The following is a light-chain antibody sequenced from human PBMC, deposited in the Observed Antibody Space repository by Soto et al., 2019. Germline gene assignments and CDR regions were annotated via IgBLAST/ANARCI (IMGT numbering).Light chain of an antibody. Sequence: QSALTQPASVSGSPGQSITISCTGTSSDVGGYNYVSWYQQHPSKAPKLMIYEVSNRPSGVSNRFSGSKSGNAASLTISGLQAEDEGDYYCSSYASSNTRYVFGTGTKLTVL. CDR3: SSYASSNTRYV. V-gene: IGLV2-14*01. CDR2: EVS. CDR1: SSDVGGYNY. J-gene: IGLJ1*01.